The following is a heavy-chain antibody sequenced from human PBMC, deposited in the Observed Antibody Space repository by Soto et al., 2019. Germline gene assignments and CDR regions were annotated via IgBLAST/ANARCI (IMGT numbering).Heavy chain of an antibody. CDR2: TYWDDDQ. CDR1: GFSLKTLGVS. D-gene: IGHD3-3*01. V-gene: IGHV2-5*02. CDR3: ARSTSENFWRWPFDY. Sequence: QITLKESGPTLVRPTQTLTLTCSFSGFSLKTLGVSVGWIRQPPGKALEWLALTYWDDDQRYSPSLKTRLTVTKDTSKNQVVLAMTNMDPVDTGTYYCARSTSENFWRWPFDYWGPGIVVTVSS. J-gene: IGHJ4*02.